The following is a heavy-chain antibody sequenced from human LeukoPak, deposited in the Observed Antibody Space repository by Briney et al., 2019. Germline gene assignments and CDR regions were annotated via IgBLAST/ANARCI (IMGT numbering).Heavy chain of an antibody. J-gene: IGHJ4*02. D-gene: IGHD5-12*01. CDR3: AINGGGDSGYGNFDY. CDR1: GFTFDDYA. Sequence: GRSLRLSCAVSGFTFDDYAMHWVRQVPGKGLEWVSGINWNSDSIGYADSVKGRFTTSRDNAKNSLYLQMNSLRAEDTAFYYCAINGGGDSGYGNFDYWGQGTLVTVPS. CDR2: INWNSDSI. V-gene: IGHV3-9*01.